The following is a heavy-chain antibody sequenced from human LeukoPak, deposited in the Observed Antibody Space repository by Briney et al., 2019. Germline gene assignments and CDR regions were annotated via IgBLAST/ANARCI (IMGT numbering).Heavy chain of an antibody. J-gene: IGHJ4*02. D-gene: IGHD6-13*01. CDR1: GFTFSNAW. Sequence: GGSLRLSCAASGFTFSNAWMSWVRQAPGKGLEWLGRIKAKTDGGTTDYAAPVKGRFTISRDDSKNTLYLQMNSLKTEDTAVYYCTTDLLPGLRIASSWHDGDYWGQGTLVTVSS. CDR3: TTDLLPGLRIASSWHDGDY. V-gene: IGHV3-15*01. CDR2: IKAKTDGGTT.